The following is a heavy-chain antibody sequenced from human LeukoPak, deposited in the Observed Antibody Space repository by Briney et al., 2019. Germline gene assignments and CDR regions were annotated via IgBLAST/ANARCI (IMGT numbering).Heavy chain of an antibody. D-gene: IGHD3-3*01. CDR2: INSDGSST. V-gene: IGHV3-74*01. CDR1: GFTFSSYW. Sequence: PGGALRLSCAASGFTFSSYWMHWVRQAPGKGRVWVSRINSDGSSTNYADSVKGRFTISRDNAKNTLYLQMNSLRAEDTAVYYCARDLRAFDIWGQGTMVTVSS. CDR3: ARDLRAFDI. J-gene: IGHJ3*02.